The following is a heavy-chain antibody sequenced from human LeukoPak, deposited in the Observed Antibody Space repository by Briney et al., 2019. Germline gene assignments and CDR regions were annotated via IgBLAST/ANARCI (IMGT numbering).Heavy chain of an antibody. D-gene: IGHD4-17*01. Sequence: PGGSLRLSCAASGFTFSSYEMNWVRQAPGKGLEWVSCISSSGSTIYYADSVKGRFTISRDNAKNSLYLQMNSLRAEDTAVYYCARVDGDQEIDYWGQGTLVTVSS. V-gene: IGHV3-48*03. J-gene: IGHJ4*02. CDR2: ISSSGSTI. CDR1: GFTFSSYE. CDR3: ARVDGDQEIDY.